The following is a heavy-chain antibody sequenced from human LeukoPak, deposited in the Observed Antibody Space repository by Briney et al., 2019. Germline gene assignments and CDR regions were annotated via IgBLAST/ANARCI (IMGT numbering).Heavy chain of an antibody. D-gene: IGHD2-2*01. CDR3: ATRTVPAAVSPWFDP. CDR2: FDPEDGET. Sequence: GASVKVSCKVSGGTLTELSMHWVRQAPGKGLEWMGGFDPEDGETIYAQKFQGRVTMTEDTSTDTAYMELSSMRSEDTAVYYCATRTVPAAVSPWFDPWGQGTLVTVSS. V-gene: IGHV1-24*01. J-gene: IGHJ5*02. CDR1: GGTLTELS.